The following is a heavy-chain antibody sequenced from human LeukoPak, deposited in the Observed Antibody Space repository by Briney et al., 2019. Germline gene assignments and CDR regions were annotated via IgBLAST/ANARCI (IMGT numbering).Heavy chain of an antibody. CDR3: AREGTARDAFDI. D-gene: IGHD2-21*02. Sequence: GGSLRLSCAASGFNFNSAAMTWVRQVAGKGLEWVSLIGSIGGSTYYADSVKGRFTISRDNSKNTLYLQMTSLRGEDTAMYYCAREGTARDAFDIWGQGTMVTVSS. V-gene: IGHV3-23*01. CDR1: GFNFNSAA. CDR2: IGSIGGST. J-gene: IGHJ3*02.